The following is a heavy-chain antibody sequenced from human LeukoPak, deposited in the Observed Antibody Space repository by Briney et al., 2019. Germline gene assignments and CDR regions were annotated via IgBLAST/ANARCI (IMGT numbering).Heavy chain of an antibody. CDR2: MNPNSGNT. CDR1: GYTFTSYD. Sequence: GASVKVSCKASGYTFTSYDINWVRQATGQGLEWMGWMNPNSGNTGYAQKFQGRVTITRNTSISTAYMELSSLRSEDTAVYYCARGSLSYGDYHYYYMDVWGKGSTVTVSS. D-gene: IGHD4-17*01. J-gene: IGHJ6*03. V-gene: IGHV1-8*03. CDR3: ARGSLSYGDYHYYYMDV.